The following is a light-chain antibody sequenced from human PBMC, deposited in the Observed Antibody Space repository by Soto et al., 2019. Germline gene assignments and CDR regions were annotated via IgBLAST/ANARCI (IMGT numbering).Light chain of an antibody. CDR3: QQRSSWPPYT. V-gene: IGKV3-11*01. J-gene: IGKJ2*01. Sequence: EIVLTQSPATLSLSPGERATLSCRASQSVSSYLAWYQQQPGRAPRRLIYDASTRATGIPARFSGSGSGTDFTLPISSLEHEDYAVYYCQQRSSWPPYTFGQGTKLEIK. CDR2: DAS. CDR1: QSVSSY.